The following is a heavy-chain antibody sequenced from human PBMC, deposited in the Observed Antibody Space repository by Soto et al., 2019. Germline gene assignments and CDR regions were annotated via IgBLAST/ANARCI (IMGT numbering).Heavy chain of an antibody. V-gene: IGHV4-4*07. CDR2: VYSSGAT. D-gene: IGHD1-20*01. CDR1: GDSVSNYY. J-gene: IGHJ6*02. Sequence: QVQLQESGPGLVKPSETLSLTCTVSGDSVSNYYWSWIRQPAGRGLEWMGRVYSSGATNYNPSLNGRVTMAVDTSRNQFSLRLSSVTAADTDIYYCTKGPNWNYFYYGVDVWSQGTAVTVSS. CDR3: TKGPNWNYFYYGVDV.